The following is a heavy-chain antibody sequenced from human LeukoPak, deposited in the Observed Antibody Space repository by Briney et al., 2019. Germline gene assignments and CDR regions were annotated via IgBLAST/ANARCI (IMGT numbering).Heavy chain of an antibody. D-gene: IGHD6-13*01. CDR2: ISYDGSNK. CDR1: GFTFSSYA. V-gene: IGHV3-30-3*01. CDR3: ARDFEGSSWKYNWFDP. J-gene: IGHJ5*02. Sequence: GGSLRLSCAASGFTFSSYAMHWVRQAPGKGLEWVAVISYDGSNKYYADSVKGRFTISRDNSKNTLYLQMNSLRAEDTAVYYCARDFEGSSWKYNWFDPWGQGTLVTVSS.